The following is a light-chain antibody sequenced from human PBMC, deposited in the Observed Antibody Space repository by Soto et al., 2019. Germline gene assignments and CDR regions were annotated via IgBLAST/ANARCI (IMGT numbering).Light chain of an antibody. J-gene: IGKJ4*01. CDR1: QSFTSRS. CDR3: QQRDIWPLS. Sequence: EIVLTRSPGTLSLSPGERATLSCRASQSFTSRSLAWYQQKPGLAPRLLISGTSNRAAGIPDRFSGRGSATYFTLTISGLERDDFAVYYCQQRDIWPLSFGGGTKVDIK. CDR2: GTS. V-gene: IGKV3D-20*02.